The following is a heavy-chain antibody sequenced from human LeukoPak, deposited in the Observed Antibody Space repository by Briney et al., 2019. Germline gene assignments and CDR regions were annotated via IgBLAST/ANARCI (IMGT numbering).Heavy chain of an antibody. CDR2: ISGGGSTK. CDR3: ARAPRDCAAECYAGYCDI. Sequence: GGSLRLSCATSGFNFSAYYINWIRQAPGKGLEWVSYISGGGSTKSYAESVKGRFTISRDNAKEIVSLEMTSLRDEDTALYYCARAPRDCAAECYAGYCDIWGQGTLVTVSS. J-gene: IGHJ1*01. CDR1: GFNFSAYY. V-gene: IGHV3-11*01. D-gene: IGHD2-21*01.